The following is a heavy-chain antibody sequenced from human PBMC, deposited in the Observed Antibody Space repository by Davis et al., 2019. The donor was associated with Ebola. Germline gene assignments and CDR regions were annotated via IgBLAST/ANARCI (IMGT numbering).Heavy chain of an antibody. J-gene: IGHJ4*02. CDR1: GFAFSSYA. V-gene: IGHV3-21*01. CDR2: ITRSGAGS. Sequence: GESLKISCAASGFAFSSYAMNWVRQAPGKGLEWVSTITRSGAGSNYADSVKGRFTISRDNAKNSLYLQMNSLRAEDTAVYYCARSGYSGYDFYFDYWGQGTLVTFSS. CDR3: ARSGYSGYDFYFDY. D-gene: IGHD5-12*01.